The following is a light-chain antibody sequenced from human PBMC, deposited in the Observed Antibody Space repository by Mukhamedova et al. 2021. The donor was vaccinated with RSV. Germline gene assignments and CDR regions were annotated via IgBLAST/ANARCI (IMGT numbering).Light chain of an antibody. CDR3: QQYTIYSPWT. CDR2: TSS. Sequence: WYQRRVHGRAPKLLIHTSSSLQSGVPSRFSGSGSGTDFTLTINSLQPDHFATYYCQQYTIYSPWTFGQGTKVEIK. V-gene: IGKV1-5*03. J-gene: IGKJ1*01.